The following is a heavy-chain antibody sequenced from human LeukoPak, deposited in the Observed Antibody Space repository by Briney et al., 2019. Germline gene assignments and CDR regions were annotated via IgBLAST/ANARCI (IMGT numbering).Heavy chain of an antibody. J-gene: IGHJ5*02. CDR2: IRGSGGST. CDR1: GFAFSSYA. Sequence: GGSLRLSCAASGFAFSSYAMNWVRQAPGKGLEWVSSIRGSGGSTHYADSVKGRFTISRDNSKNTVYLQMNSLRAEDTAIYYCARAGYGSGVPNWFDPWGQGTLVTVSS. D-gene: IGHD6-19*01. CDR3: ARAGYGSGVPNWFDP. V-gene: IGHV3-23*01.